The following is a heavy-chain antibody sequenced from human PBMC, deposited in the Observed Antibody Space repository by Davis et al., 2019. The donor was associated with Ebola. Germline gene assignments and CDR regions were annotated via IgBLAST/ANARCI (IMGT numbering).Heavy chain of an antibody. D-gene: IGHD3-10*01. V-gene: IGHV4-34*01. Sequence: AGSLTLSCAVYGGSFSGYYWSWIRQPPGKGLEWIGEINHSGSTNYNPSLKSRVTISVDTSKNQFSLKLSSVTAADTAVYYCARAAYYYGSGVDYWGQGTLVTVSS. CDR1: GGSFSGYY. CDR2: INHSGST. J-gene: IGHJ4*02. CDR3: ARAAYYYGSGVDY.